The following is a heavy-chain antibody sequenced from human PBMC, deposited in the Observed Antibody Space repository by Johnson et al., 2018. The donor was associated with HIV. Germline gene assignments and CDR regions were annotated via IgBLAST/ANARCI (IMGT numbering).Heavy chain of an antibody. CDR3: ARDPGNGGRPFDAFDV. CDR1: GFTFSSYY. Sequence: VQLVESGGGLVQPGGSPRLSCAASGFTFSSYYMSWVRQAPGKGLEWVANIKQDGSDKYYVDSVKGRFTISRDNSKNTVFLQMDSLRGEDTAVYYCARDPGNGGRPFDAFDVWGQGTMVTVSS. D-gene: IGHD4-23*01. V-gene: IGHV3-7*01. CDR2: IKQDGSDK. J-gene: IGHJ3*01.